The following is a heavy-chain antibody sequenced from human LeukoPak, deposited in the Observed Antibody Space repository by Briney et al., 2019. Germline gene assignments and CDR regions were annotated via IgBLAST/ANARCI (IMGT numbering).Heavy chain of an antibody. Sequence: GGSLRLSCAASGLTFSSYAMHWVRQAPGKGLEWVAVISYDGSNKYYADSVKGRFTISRDNSKNTLYLQMNSLRAEDTAVYYCASAYDSSGYSFFTLDYWGQGTLVTVSS. D-gene: IGHD3-22*01. CDR2: ISYDGSNK. CDR3: ASAYDSSGYSFFTLDY. J-gene: IGHJ4*02. V-gene: IGHV3-30-3*01. CDR1: GLTFSSYA.